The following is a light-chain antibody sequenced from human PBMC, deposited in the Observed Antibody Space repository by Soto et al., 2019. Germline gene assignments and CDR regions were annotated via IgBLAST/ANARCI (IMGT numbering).Light chain of an antibody. CDR2: DVT. Sequence: QSALTQPRSVSGSPGQSVTISCTGTSSDVGAYNYVSWYQQHPGKAPQLIIYDVTDRPSGVPDRFSGSKSASTASLTISGLQSEDEADYYCSSYAGRYTWVFGGGTKLTVL. CDR3: SSYAGRYTWV. CDR1: SSDVGAYNY. J-gene: IGLJ3*02. V-gene: IGLV2-11*01.